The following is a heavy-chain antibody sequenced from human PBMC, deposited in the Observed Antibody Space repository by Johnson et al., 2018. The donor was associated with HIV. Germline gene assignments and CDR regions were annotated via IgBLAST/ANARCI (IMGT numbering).Heavy chain of an antibody. D-gene: IGHD6-13*01. V-gene: IGHV3-33*06. CDR3: AKDQWSSSWTKDAFDI. CDR2: MWYDGSNK. Sequence: QVQLVESGGGVVQPGRSLRLSCAASGFTFSTYGMLWVRQAPGKGLEWVAVMWYDGSNKYYADSVKGRFTISRDNSKNTRYLQMNSLRAEDTAVYYCAKDQWSSSWTKDAFDIWGKGKMVTVSS. J-gene: IGHJ3*02. CDR1: GFTFSTYG.